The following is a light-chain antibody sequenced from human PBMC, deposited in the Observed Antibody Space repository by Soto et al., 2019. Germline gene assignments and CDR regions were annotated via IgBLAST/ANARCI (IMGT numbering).Light chain of an antibody. V-gene: IGLV2-23*02. CDR3: CSYAGSSTCV. J-gene: IGLJ3*02. Sequence: QSALTQPASVSGSPGQSITISCTGTSSDVGSYNLVSWYQQHPGKAPKLMIYEVSKRPSGVSNRFSGSKSGITASLTISGIQAEDEADYYCCSYAGSSTCVFGGGTKLTVL. CDR2: EVS. CDR1: SSDVGSYNL.